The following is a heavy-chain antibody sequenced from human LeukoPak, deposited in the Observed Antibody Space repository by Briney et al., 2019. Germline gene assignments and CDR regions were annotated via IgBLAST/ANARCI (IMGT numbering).Heavy chain of an antibody. CDR3: ARLEGSYPTYYFDY. CDR2: ISNIGTYI. D-gene: IGHD3-16*02. J-gene: IGHJ4*02. CDR1: GLTFGSYW. Sequence: GSLRLSCAASGLTFGSYWMHWVRQAPGKGLEWVSSISNIGTYIYYADSVKGRFTISRDNTKNSLYLQMNSLRAEDTAVYYCARLEGSYPTYYFDYWGQGTLVTVSS. V-gene: IGHV3-21*01.